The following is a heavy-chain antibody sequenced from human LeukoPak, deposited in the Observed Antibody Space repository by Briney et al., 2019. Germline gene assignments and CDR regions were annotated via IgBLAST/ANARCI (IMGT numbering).Heavy chain of an antibody. CDR2: IYSGGST. J-gene: IGHJ6*02. CDR3: ARDSYYYDRSGMDV. V-gene: IGHV3-53*01. CDR1: GFTVSSNY. D-gene: IGHD3-22*01. Sequence: PGGSLRLSCAASGFTVSSNYMSWVRQAPGKGLEWVSVIYSGGSTYYADSVKGRFTISRDNSKNTLYLQMNSLRAEDTAVYYCARDSYYYDRSGMDVWGQGTTVTVSS.